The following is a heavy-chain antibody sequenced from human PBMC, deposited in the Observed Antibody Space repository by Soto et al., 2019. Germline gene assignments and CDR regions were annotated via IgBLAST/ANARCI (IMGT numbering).Heavy chain of an antibody. Sequence: PGGSLRLACAASGFTFGSYWMIWVRQAPGKGLEWVANIKQDGSEKYYVDSVKGRFTISRDNAKNSLYLQMNSLRAEDTAVYYCARGDSSGYDSGVYYGMDVWGQGTTVTVSS. V-gene: IGHV3-7*03. J-gene: IGHJ6*02. CDR3: ARGDSSGYDSGVYYGMDV. CDR1: GFTFGSYW. D-gene: IGHD5-12*01. CDR2: IKQDGSEK.